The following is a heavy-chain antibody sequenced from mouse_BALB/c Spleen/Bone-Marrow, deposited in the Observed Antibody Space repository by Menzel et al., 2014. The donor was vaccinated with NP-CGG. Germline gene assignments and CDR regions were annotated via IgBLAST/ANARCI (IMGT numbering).Heavy chain of an antibody. CDR2: INSNGGRT. D-gene: IGHD1-2*01. CDR1: GFTFSSYG. CDR3: ARDSLLRSLYAMDY. J-gene: IGHJ4*01. V-gene: IGHV5-6-3*01. Sequence: EVQRVESGGGLVQPGGSLKLSCAASGFTFSSYGMSWVRQTPDKRLELVATINSNGGRTYYPDSVKGRFTISRDNAKNTLYQQMSSLKSEVTAMYYCARDSLLRSLYAMDYWGQGTSVTVSS.